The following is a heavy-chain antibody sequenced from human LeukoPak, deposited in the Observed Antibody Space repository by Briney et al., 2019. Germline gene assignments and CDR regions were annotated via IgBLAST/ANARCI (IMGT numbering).Heavy chain of an antibody. CDR2: INPEDGDT. D-gene: IGHD3-9*01. J-gene: IGHJ4*02. Sequence: ASLRVSCTVSGYTLSKFSMHWVRQAPGKGLEWVSGINPEDGDTFYAPNFQGRVTITKDTSTDTAYMELSSLRSEDTAVYYCATYSKLYESGRLVFGHWGQGTLVTVSS. CDR3: ATYSKLYESGRLVFGH. CDR1: GYTLSKFS. V-gene: IGHV1-24*01.